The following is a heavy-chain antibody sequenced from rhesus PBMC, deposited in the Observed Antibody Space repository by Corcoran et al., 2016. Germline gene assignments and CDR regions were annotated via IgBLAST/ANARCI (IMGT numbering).Heavy chain of an antibody. J-gene: IGHJ4*01. D-gene: IGHD2-21*01. CDR3: AREYCTGSGCYTYFDY. Sequence: GPGPGLGKPSETLSPTSLFSVPSFGSNGWTWIAQPPGQDLWWIGENKGIRGSTNSNPSLKSRVTISKDASKNQCSLKLSSVTAADTAVYYCAREYCTGSGCYTYFDYWGQGVLVTVSS. CDR2: NKGIRGST. CDR1: VPSFGSNG. V-gene: IGHV4-80*01.